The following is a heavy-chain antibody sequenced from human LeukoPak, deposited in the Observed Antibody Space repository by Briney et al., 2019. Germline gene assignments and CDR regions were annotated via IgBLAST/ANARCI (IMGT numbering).Heavy chain of an antibody. CDR2: ISGSGGST. Sequence: GGSLRLSCAASGFTFSSYAMSWVRQAPGKGLEWVSAISGSGGSTYYADSVKGRFTISRDNSKNTLYLQMNSLRGEDTAVYYSAKHGAVAGLYYFDYWGQGTLVTVSS. CDR3: AKHGAVAGLYYFDY. V-gene: IGHV3-23*01. D-gene: IGHD6-19*01. J-gene: IGHJ4*02. CDR1: GFTFSSYA.